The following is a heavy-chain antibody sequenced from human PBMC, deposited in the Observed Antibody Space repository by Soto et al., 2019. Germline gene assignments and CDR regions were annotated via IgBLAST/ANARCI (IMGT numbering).Heavy chain of an antibody. D-gene: IGHD4-17*01. J-gene: IGHJ4*02. CDR2: ISGSGGST. Sequence: GGSLRLSCAASGFTFSSYAMSWVRQAPGKGLEWVSAISGSGGSTYYADSVKGRFTISRDNSKNTLYLQMNSLRAEDTAVYYCAKDLKVRPGETTGPDYWGQGTLVTVSS. CDR1: GFTFSSYA. V-gene: IGHV3-23*01. CDR3: AKDLKVRPGETTGPDY.